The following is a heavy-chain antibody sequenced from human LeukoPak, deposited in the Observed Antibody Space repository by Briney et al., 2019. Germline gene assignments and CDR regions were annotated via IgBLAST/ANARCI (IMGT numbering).Heavy chain of an antibody. CDR3: ARNGRVRGVSLYYGMDV. V-gene: IGHV3-11*01. J-gene: IGHJ6*02. D-gene: IGHD3-10*01. Sequence: TGGSLRLSCAASGFTFSDYYISWIRQAPGKGLEWVSYISSSGSTIYYADSVKGRFTISRDNAKNSPYLQMNSLRAEDTAVYYCARNGRVRGVSLYYGMDVWGQGTTVTVSS. CDR2: ISSSGSTI. CDR1: GFTFSDYY.